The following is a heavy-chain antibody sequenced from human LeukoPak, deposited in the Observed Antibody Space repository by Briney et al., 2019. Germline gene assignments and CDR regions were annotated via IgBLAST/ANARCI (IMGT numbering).Heavy chain of an antibody. Sequence: ASVKVSCKASGYTFTGYYMHWVRQAPGQGLEWMGWINPNSGGTNYAQKFQGRVTMTRDTSISTAYMELSRLRSDDTAVYYCARDLGDTAMASYYFDYWGQGTLVTVSS. CDR3: ARDLGDTAMASYYFDY. V-gene: IGHV1-2*02. CDR1: GYTFTGYY. J-gene: IGHJ4*02. CDR2: INPNSGGT. D-gene: IGHD5-18*01.